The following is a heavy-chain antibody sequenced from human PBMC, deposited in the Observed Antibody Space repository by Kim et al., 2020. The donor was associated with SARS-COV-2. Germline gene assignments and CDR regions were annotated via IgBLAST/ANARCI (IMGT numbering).Heavy chain of an antibody. J-gene: IGHJ6*02. D-gene: IGHD2-15*01. Sequence: KFQERVTITRDMSTSTAYMELSSLRSEDTAVYYCAAGGVVDPYYYYGMDVWGQGTTVTVSS. V-gene: IGHV1-58*01. CDR3: AAGGVVDPYYYYGMDV.